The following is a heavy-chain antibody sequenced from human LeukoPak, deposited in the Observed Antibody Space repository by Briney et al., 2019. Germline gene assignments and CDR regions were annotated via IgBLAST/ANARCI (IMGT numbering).Heavy chain of an antibody. Sequence: SETLSLTCAVYGGSFSGYSWSWIRQPPGKGLEWVGEMIHSGSTNYNPSLKNRVTLSVDTSKNQFSLKVSSVTAADTAVYYCARSMVLIAAAGKGFDYWGQGTLVTVSS. CDR1: GGSFSGYS. J-gene: IGHJ4*02. CDR2: MIHSGST. CDR3: ARSMVLIAAAGKGFDY. D-gene: IGHD6-13*01. V-gene: IGHV4-34*12.